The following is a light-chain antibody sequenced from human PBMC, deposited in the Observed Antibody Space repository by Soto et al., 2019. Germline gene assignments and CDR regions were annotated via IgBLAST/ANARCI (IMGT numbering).Light chain of an antibody. J-gene: IGKJ4*01. V-gene: IGKV3D-15*01. CDR3: QQYNNWPLT. Sequence: EILLTQSPCTLSLSAGERATLSCRASQSVSNNYLAWYQQKPGQAPRLLIYGASNRATGIPARYSGSQSGTEFTLTISSLLSENFEVYSCQQYNNWPLTFGGGTKVDIK. CDR2: GAS. CDR1: QSVSNN.